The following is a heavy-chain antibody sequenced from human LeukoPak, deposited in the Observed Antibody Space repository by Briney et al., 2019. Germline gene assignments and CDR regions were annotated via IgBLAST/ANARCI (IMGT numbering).Heavy chain of an antibody. Sequence: ASVKVSCKASGYTFTSYGINWVRQAPGQGLEWMGWISAYNGNTNYAQKLQGRVTMTTDTSTSTAYMELRSLRSDDTAVYYCARGVYYDSSGYYYLWGQGTLVTVSS. V-gene: IGHV1-18*01. CDR1: GYTFTSYG. J-gene: IGHJ4*02. CDR3: ARGVYYDSSGYYYL. CDR2: ISAYNGNT. D-gene: IGHD3-22*01.